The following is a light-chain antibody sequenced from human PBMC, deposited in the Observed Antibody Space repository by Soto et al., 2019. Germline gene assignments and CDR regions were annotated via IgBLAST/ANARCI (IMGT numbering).Light chain of an antibody. CDR3: SSYTSSSTLRV. J-gene: IGLJ1*01. CDR1: ISDFCSYNR. V-gene: IGLV2-18*03. Sequence: QSALTHPPSVSGSSGQSVTISCTGTISDFCSYNRGSCYQQPPGTAPKLIIYEVSNRPSGVPDRFSGSKSGNTASLTTSGLQAEDDADYYCSSYTSSSTLRVFGTGTKLTVL. CDR2: EVS.